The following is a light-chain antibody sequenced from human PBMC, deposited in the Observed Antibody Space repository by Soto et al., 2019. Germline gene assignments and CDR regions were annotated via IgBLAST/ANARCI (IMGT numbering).Light chain of an antibody. CDR3: SSYRDSSPLGDV. CDR1: SSDVGGYNS. J-gene: IGLJ1*01. Sequence: QSALTQPASMSGSPGQSITISCTGTSSDVGGYNSVSWYQQHPGKAPKLMIYDVSDRPSGVSYRFSGSKSGNTAFLTISGLQAEDEADYYCSSYRDSSPLGDVFGTGTKVTVL. CDR2: DVS. V-gene: IGLV2-14*03.